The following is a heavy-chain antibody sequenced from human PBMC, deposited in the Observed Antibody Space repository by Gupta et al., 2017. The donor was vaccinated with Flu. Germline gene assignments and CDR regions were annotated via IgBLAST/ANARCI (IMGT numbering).Heavy chain of an antibody. Sequence: EVQLVESGGGLVQPGGSLKLSCAASGFISSGSTIHWVRQASGKGLEWVGRIRSKPNNYANAYGASVNGRFTISRDDSNITTFVQINSLMNQQMAMYYCTIGALPSFPARATSWGQGTLVTVSS. V-gene: IGHV3-73*01. CDR1: GFISSGST. J-gene: IGHJ4*02. CDR2: IRSKPNNYAN. CDR3: TIGALPSFPARATS. D-gene: IGHD1-26*01.